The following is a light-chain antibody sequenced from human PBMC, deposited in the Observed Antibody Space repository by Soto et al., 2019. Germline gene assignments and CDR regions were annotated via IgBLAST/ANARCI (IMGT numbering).Light chain of an antibody. CDR1: QSLLHSNGYNY. J-gene: IGKJ5*01. CDR3: MQALQTPT. CDR2: LGS. V-gene: IGKV2-28*01. Sequence: DIVMTQSPLSLPVTPGEPASISCRSSQSLLHSNGYNYLDWYLQKPVQSPQLLIYLGSNRASGVPDRFSGSGSGTDFTLKLSRVEAEDVGVYYCMQALQTPTFGQGTRLEIK.